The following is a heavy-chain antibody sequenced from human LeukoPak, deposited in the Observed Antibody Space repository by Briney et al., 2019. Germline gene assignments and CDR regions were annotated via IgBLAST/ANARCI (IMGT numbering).Heavy chain of an antibody. CDR1: GFTFTGYY. Sequence: ASVKVSCKASGFTFTGYYMHWVRQAPGQGLEWMGWMNPNSGKTGYAQKFQGRVTMTRNTSISTAYVELSSLRSEDTAVYYCARAGLEQWLATTWGQGTLVTVSS. J-gene: IGHJ5*02. D-gene: IGHD6-19*01. V-gene: IGHV1-8*02. CDR2: MNPNSGKT. CDR3: ARAGLEQWLATT.